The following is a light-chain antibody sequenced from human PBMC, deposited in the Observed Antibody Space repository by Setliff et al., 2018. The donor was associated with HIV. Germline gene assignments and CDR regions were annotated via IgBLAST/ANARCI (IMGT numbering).Light chain of an antibody. CDR1: SSNIGNNY. V-gene: IGLV1-51*01. Sequence: GGRVTISCSGSSSNIGNNYVSWYQQLPGTAPKLLIYDNNKRPSGIPDRFSGSKSGTSATLGITGLQTGDEADYYCGTWDSSLSAKFGGGTKVTVL. J-gene: IGLJ3*02. CDR3: GTWDSSLSAK. CDR2: DNN.